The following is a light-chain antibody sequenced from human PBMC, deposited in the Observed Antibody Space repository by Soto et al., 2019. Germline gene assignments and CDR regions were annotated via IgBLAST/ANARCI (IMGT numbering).Light chain of an antibody. CDR3: QQRYSAVT. CDR2: SAS. CDR1: QSISNY. J-gene: IGKJ1*01. Sequence: DIQMTESRSSLSGSVGERVTITCRASQSISNYLSWFQQKPGKAPRVLILSASILQTGVPSRFSGSGSRTHFTLSISSLQPADSATYYCQQRYSAVTFGQGTKVDIK. V-gene: IGKV1-39*01.